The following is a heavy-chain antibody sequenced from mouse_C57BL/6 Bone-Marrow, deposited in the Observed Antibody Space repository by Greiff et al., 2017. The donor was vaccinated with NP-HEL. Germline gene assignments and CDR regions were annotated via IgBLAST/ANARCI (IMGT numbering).Heavy chain of an antibody. J-gene: IGHJ2*01. CDR1: GYTFTSYT. Sequence: QVQLQQSGAELARPGASVKMSCKASGYTFTSYTMHWVKQRPGQGLEWIGYINPSSGYTKYNQKFKDKATLTADKSSSTAYMQLSSLTSEDSAVYYCARSPFGIDYYYLYYIDYWGQGTTLTVSS. V-gene: IGHV1-4*01. CDR3: ARSPFGIDYYYLYYIDY. CDR2: INPSSGYT. D-gene: IGHD1-1*02.